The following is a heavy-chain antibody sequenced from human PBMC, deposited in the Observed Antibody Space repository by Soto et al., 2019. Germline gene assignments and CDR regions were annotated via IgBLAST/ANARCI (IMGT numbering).Heavy chain of an antibody. Sequence: QVQLVESGGGVVQPGRSLRLSCVASEFSFMTYALHWVRQAPGKGLQWVAVISYDGSHKYYADSVKGRFTISRDNSNNTLSLQMHILRVEDTAVYFCAKGGYYSLFDIWGQGTVVTVSA. CDR3: AKGGYYSLFDI. D-gene: IGHD3-16*01. J-gene: IGHJ3*02. V-gene: IGHV3-30-3*01. CDR2: ISYDGSHK. CDR1: EFSFMTYA.